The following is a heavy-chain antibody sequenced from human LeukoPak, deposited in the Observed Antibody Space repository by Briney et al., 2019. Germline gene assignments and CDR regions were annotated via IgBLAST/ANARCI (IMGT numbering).Heavy chain of an antibody. CDR2: IYYSGST. J-gene: IGHJ4*02. CDR1: GGSISSSSYY. D-gene: IGHD4-11*01. Sequence: PSETLSLTCTVSGGSISSSSYYWGWIRQPPGKGLEWIGSIYYSGSTYYNPSLKSRVTIPVDTSKNQFSLKLSSVTAADTAVYYCANQTPTYSNTFDYWGQGTLVTVSS. CDR3: ANQTPTYSNTFDY. V-gene: IGHV4-39*01.